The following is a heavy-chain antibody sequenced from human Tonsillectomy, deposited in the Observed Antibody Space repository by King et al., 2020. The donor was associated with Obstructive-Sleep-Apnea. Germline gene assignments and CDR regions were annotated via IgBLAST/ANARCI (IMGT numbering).Heavy chain of an antibody. D-gene: IGHD1/OR15-1a*01. J-gene: IGHJ5*02. CDR1: GGSINSFF. V-gene: IGHV4-59*08. CDR3: ARQWNNPGWFHP. Sequence: QLQESGPGLVKPSETLSLTFSVSGGSINSFFWSWIRQPPGKGLEWVGSISYTGSTYFNPSLKSRVTISGDPSKNQFSLTLTSVTAADTAVYFCARQWNNPGWFHPWGQGTLVSVSS. CDR2: ISYTGST.